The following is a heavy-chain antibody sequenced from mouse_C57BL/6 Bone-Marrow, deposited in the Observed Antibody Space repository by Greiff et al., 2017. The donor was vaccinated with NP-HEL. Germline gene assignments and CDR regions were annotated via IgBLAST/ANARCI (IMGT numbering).Heavy chain of an antibody. J-gene: IGHJ4*01. Sequence: VQLQQSGAELVRPGASVKLSCTASGFNIKDDFLHLVQHRPEQGLEWIGCIDPEHGATAYASKFQGKATITADTSSNTAYLQLSSLTSEDTAVYYCTMDYYGSPYAMDYWGQGTSVTVSS. D-gene: IGHD1-1*01. CDR3: TMDYYGSPYAMDY. CDR1: GFNIKDDF. V-gene: IGHV14-4*01. CDR2: IDPEHGAT.